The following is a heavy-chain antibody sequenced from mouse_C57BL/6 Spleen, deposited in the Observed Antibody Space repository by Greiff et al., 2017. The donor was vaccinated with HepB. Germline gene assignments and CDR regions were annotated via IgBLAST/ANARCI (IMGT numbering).Heavy chain of an antibody. Sequence: EVKRVESGGGLVQPKGSLKLSCAASGFSFNTYAMNWVRQAPGKGLEWVARIRSKSNNYATYYADSVKDRFTISRDDSESMLYLQMNNLKTEDTAMYYCVRVLLRYHYAMDYWGQGTSVTVSS. CDR1: GFSFNTYA. CDR3: VRVLLRYHYAMDY. D-gene: IGHD1-1*01. J-gene: IGHJ4*01. CDR2: IRSKSNNYAT. V-gene: IGHV10-1*01.